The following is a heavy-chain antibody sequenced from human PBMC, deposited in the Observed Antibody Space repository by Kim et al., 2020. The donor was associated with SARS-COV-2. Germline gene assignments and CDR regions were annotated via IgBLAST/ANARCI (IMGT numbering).Heavy chain of an antibody. V-gene: IGHV3-21*04. Sequence: GGSLRLSCAASGFTFSSYSMNWVRQAPGKGLEWVSSISSSSSYIYYADSVKGRFTISRDNAKNSLYLQMNSLRAEDTAVYYCARDPNDYYDSSGYYPYYYYYGMDVWGQGTTVTVSS. CDR2: ISSSSSYI. CDR1: GFTFSSYS. J-gene: IGHJ6*02. CDR3: ARDPNDYYDSSGYYPYYYYYGMDV. D-gene: IGHD3-22*01.